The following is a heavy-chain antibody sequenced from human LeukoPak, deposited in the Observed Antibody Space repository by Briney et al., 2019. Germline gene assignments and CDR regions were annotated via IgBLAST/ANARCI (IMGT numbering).Heavy chain of an antibody. CDR1: GFTFSSYS. V-gene: IGHV3-21*01. D-gene: IGHD1-26*01. CDR3: ARAPTVAFGSYNAEYFQH. J-gene: IGHJ1*01. CDR2: ISSSSYI. Sequence: GGSLRLSCAASGFTFSSYSMNWVRQAPGKGLEWVSSISSSSYIYYADSVKGRFTISRDNAKNSLYLQMNSLRAEDTAVYYCARAPTVAFGSYNAEYFQHWGQGTLVTVSS.